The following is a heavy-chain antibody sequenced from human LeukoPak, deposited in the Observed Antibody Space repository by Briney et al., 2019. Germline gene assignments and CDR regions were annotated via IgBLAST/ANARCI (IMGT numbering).Heavy chain of an antibody. CDR3: ARDKDVARHYYYYYYMDV. Sequence: GASVKVSCKASGYTFTGYYMHWVRQAPGQGLEWMGWINPNSGGTNYAQKFQGRVTMTRDTSISTAYMELSRLRSDDTAVYYCARDKDVARHYYYYYYMDVWGKGTTVTVSS. V-gene: IGHV1-2*02. CDR2: INPNSGGT. J-gene: IGHJ6*03. CDR1: GYTFTGYY. D-gene: IGHD2-15*01.